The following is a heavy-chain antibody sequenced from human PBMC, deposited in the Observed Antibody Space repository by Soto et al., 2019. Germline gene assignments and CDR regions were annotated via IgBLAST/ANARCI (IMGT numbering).Heavy chain of an antibody. CDR3: AREDPEEDYYDSSGYFDY. J-gene: IGHJ4*02. Sequence: ASVKVSCKASGYTFTGYYMHWVRQAPGQGLEWMGIINPSGGSTSYAQKFQGRVTMTRDTSTSTVYMELSSLRSEDTAVYYCAREDPEEDYYDSSGYFDYWGQGTLVTVSS. D-gene: IGHD3-22*01. CDR1: GYTFTGYY. V-gene: IGHV1-46*01. CDR2: INPSGGST.